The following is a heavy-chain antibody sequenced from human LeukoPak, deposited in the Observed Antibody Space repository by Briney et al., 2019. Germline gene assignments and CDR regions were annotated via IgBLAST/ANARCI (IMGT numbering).Heavy chain of an antibody. V-gene: IGHV3-21*01. CDR2: ISSSSSSYI. Sequence: GGSLRLSCAASGFAFSSYSMNWVRQAPGKGLEWVSSISSSSSSYIYYADSVKGRFTISRDNAKNSLYLQMNSLRAEDTAVYYCAHSSGNGGFDYWGQGTLVTVSS. D-gene: IGHD6-19*01. CDR1: GFAFSSYS. CDR3: AHSSGNGGFDY. J-gene: IGHJ4*02.